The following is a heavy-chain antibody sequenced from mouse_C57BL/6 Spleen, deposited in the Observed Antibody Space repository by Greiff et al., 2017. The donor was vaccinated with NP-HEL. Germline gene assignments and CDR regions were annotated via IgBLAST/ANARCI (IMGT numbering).Heavy chain of an antibody. J-gene: IGHJ4*01. V-gene: IGHV1-62-2*01. CDR1: GYTFTEYT. Sequence: QVQLQQSGAELVKPGASVKLSCKASGYTFTEYTIHWVKQRSGQGLEWIGWFYPGGGSIKYNEKFKDKATLTADKSSSTAYMELSRLTSEDSAVYFCARHSLYGYDGYYAMDYWGQGTSVTVSS. CDR3: ARHSLYGYDGYYAMDY. CDR2: FYPGGGSI. D-gene: IGHD2-2*01.